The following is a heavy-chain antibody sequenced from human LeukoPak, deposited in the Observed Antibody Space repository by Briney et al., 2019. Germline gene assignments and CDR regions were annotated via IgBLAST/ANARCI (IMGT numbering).Heavy chain of an antibody. D-gene: IGHD6-13*01. J-gene: IGHJ4*02. Sequence: ASVKVSCKASGYTFTSYYMHWVRQAPGQGLEWMGIINPRGGSTSYAQKFQSRVTMTRDTSTSTVYMELSSLRSEDTAVYYCARVGSSSWPIDYWGQGTLVTVSS. CDR3: ARVGSSSWPIDY. V-gene: IGHV1-46*01. CDR2: INPRGGST. CDR1: GYTFTSYY.